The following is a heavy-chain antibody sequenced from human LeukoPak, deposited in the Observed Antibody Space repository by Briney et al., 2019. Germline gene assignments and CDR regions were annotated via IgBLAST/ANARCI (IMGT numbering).Heavy chain of an antibody. Sequence: GGSLRLSCAASGFTFRTFGMNWVRQAPGKGLEWVSSISSSGDYIYYADSLKGRFTVSRDNAKNLIYLQMSRMRAEDTAVYYCARDDSAGWFGARLDHWGQGTLVTVSS. CDR1: GFTFRTFG. CDR3: ARDDSAGWFGARLDH. J-gene: IGHJ4*02. D-gene: IGHD3-10*01. CDR2: ISSSGDYI. V-gene: IGHV3-21*06.